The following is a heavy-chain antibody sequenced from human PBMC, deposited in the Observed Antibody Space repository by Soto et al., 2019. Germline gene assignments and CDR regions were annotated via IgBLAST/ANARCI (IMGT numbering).Heavy chain of an antibody. D-gene: IGHD3-16*01. CDR1: GFTFSTFG. CDR3: AKGRLRFPSLRGNAIDF. V-gene: IGHV3-30*18. CDR2: ISYDGSKK. J-gene: IGHJ3*01. Sequence: QVQLVESGGGVVQPGRSLRLSCAASGFTFSTFGMHWVRQAPGKGLEWVAIISYDGSKKYYADSVKGRFTISRDNSKNTLSLQLNSLRPEDTAVYYCAKGRLRFPSLRGNAIDFWGQGTMVTVSS.